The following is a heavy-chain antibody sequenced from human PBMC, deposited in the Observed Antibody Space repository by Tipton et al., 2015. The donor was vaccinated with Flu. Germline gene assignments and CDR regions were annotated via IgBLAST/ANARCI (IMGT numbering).Heavy chain of an antibody. Sequence: GLVKPSETLSLTCTVSGGSISSYYWSWIRQPPGKGLEWIGYIYYSGSTNYNPSLKSRVTISVDTSKNQFSLKLSSVTAADTAVYYCARHRAVTPRRSPYYFDYWGQGTLVTVSS. V-gene: IGHV4-59*08. CDR1: GGSISSYY. J-gene: IGHJ4*02. CDR3: ARHRAVTPRRSPYYFDY. CDR2: IYYSGST. D-gene: IGHD4-17*01.